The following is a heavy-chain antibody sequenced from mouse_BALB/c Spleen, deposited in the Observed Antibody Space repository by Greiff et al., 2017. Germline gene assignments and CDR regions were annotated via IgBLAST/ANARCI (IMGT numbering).Heavy chain of an antibody. CDR2: INPSSGYT. CDR3: ARPYDGYLWFAY. V-gene: IGHV1-4*01. CDR1: GYTFTSYT. J-gene: IGHJ3*01. D-gene: IGHD2-3*01. Sequence: QVHVKQSGAELARPGASVKMSCKASGYTFTSYTMHWVKQRPGQGLEWIGYINPSSGYTNYNQKFKDKATLTADKSSSTAYMQLSSLTSEDSAVYYCARPYDGYLWFAYWGQGTLVTVSA.